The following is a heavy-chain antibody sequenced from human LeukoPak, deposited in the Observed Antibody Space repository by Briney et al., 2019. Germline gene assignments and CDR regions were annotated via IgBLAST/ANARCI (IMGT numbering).Heavy chain of an antibody. Sequence: SQTLSLTCTVSGGSISSGSYYWSWIRQPAGKGLEWIGRIYTSGSTNYNPSLKSRVTISVDTSKNQFSLKLSSVTAADTAVYHCAGCPYDILTGYYSVDYWGQGTLVTVSS. CDR3: AGCPYDILTGYYSVDY. D-gene: IGHD3-9*01. CDR1: GGSISSGSYY. CDR2: IYTSGST. V-gene: IGHV4-61*02. J-gene: IGHJ4*02.